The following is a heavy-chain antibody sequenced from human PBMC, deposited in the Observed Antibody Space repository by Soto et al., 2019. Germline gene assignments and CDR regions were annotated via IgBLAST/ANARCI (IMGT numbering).Heavy chain of an antibody. V-gene: IGHV1-69*12. J-gene: IGHJ5*02. D-gene: IGHD2-2*01. Sequence: QVQLVQSGAEVKKPGSSVKVSCKASGGTFSSYAISWVRQAPGQGLEWMGGIIPIFGTANYAQKFQGRVTITADESTSTAYIELSSLRSEDTAVYYCARGIVLVPAAMSNWFDPWGQGTLVTVSS. CDR1: GGTFSSYA. CDR2: IIPIFGTA. CDR3: ARGIVLVPAAMSNWFDP.